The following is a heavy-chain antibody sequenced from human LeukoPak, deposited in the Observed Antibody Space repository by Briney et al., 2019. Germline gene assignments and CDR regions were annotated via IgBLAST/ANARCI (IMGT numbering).Heavy chain of an antibody. CDR1: GFTFSGYI. V-gene: IGHV3-48*01. CDR3: ARDQWLDY. D-gene: IGHD6-19*01. J-gene: IGHJ4*02. Sequence: AWSLRLSCAASGFTFSGYIMNWVRRAPGKGLEWVSFIGTSGNTIYYADSVKGRFTVSSDNAKNSLYLQMNSLRAEDTAVYYCARDQWLDYWGQGTLATVSS. CDR2: IGTSGNTI.